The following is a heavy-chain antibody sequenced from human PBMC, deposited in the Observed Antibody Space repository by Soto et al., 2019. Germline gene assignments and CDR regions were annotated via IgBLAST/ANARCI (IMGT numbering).Heavy chain of an antibody. CDR3: ARGSSGYLYYYYYYGMDV. J-gene: IGHJ6*02. CDR2: IYYSGST. CDR1: VGSISSGDYY. V-gene: IGHV4-30-4*01. D-gene: IGHD3-22*01. Sequence: SETLSLTCTVSVGSISSGDYYWSWIRQPPGKGLEWIGYIYYSGSTYYNPSLKSRVTISVDTSKNQYSLKLSSVTAADTAVYYCARGSSGYLYYYYYYGMDVWGQGTTV.